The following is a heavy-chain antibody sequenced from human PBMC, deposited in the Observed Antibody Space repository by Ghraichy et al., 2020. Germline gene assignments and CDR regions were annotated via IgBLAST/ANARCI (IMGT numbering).Heavy chain of an antibody. J-gene: IGHJ4*02. CDR1: GGSFSDYY. Sequence: SETLSLTCTVYGGSFSDYYWSWIRQPPGKGLEWIGEINPSGSTNYNPSLKSRVTISVDTSKNQFSLKLSSVTAADTAVYYCARENGWTKVTTFIGWGQG. V-gene: IGHV4-34*01. D-gene: IGHD4-17*01. CDR3: ARENGWTKVTTFIG. CDR2: INPSGST.